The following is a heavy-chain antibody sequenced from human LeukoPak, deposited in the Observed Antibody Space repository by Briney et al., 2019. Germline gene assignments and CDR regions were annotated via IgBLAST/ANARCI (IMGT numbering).Heavy chain of an antibody. V-gene: IGHV3-23*01. J-gene: IGHJ4*02. CDR2: ISGSGGRT. D-gene: IGHD2-15*01. CDR1: GFTFSIYD. Sequence: GGSLRLSCAASGFTFSIYDMSWVRQAPGKGLEWVSVISGSGGRTNHADAVKGRFTISRDNSKNTLYLQMNSLRAEDTAVYYCAILTPAGSFDNWGQGTLVTVSP. CDR3: AILTPAGSFDN.